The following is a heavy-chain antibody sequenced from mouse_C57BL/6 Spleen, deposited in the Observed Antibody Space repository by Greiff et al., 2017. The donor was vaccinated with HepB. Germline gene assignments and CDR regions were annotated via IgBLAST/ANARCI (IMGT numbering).Heavy chain of an antibody. Sequence: VKLQESGAELVRPGASVKLSCKASGYTFTDYYINWVKQRPGQGLEWIARIYPGSGNTYYNEKFKGKATLTAEKSSSTAYMQLSSLTSEDSAVYFCARRDYDYDEGYAMDYWGQGTSVTVSS. J-gene: IGHJ4*01. CDR3: ARRDYDYDEGYAMDY. D-gene: IGHD2-4*01. CDR2: IYPGSGNT. CDR1: GYTFTDYY. V-gene: IGHV1-76*01.